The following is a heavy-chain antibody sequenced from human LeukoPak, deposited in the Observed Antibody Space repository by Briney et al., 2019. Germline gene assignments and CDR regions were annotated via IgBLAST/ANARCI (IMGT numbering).Heavy chain of an antibody. V-gene: IGHV3-66*01. CDR3: ARGLLSRDGYKSFYFDY. Sequence: PGGSLRLSCAASGFTVDSNCMNWVRQAPGKGLEWVSVVYSGGTIYYADSVKGRFTISRDLSKNMLYLRMNSLRADDTALYYCARGLLSRDGYKSFYFDYWGQGTLVTVSS. CDR2: VYSGGTI. J-gene: IGHJ4*02. D-gene: IGHD5-24*01. CDR1: GFTVDSNC.